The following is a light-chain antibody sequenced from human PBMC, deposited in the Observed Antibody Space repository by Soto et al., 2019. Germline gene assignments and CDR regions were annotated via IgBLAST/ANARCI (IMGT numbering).Light chain of an antibody. CDR2: STN. CDR3: VVYMGSWWV. CDR1: SGSVSTSYY. V-gene: IGLV8-61*01. Sequence: QAVVTQEPSFSVSPGGTVTLTCGLSSGSVSTSYYPSWYQQTPGQAPRTLIYSTNTRSSGVPDRFSGSILGNKAALTIPGAQADDESYYCSVVYMGSWWVFGGGTQLTVL. J-gene: IGLJ3*02.